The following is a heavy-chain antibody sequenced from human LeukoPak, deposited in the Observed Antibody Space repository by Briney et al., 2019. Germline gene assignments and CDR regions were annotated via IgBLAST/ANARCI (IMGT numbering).Heavy chain of an antibody. CDR2: IYNSGST. V-gene: IGHV4-59*01. Sequence: SETLSLTCTVSGGSISTYYWSWIRQPPGEGLEWIGYIYNSGSTNYNPSLKSRVTRSVDTSKNQFSLKLSSVTAADTAVYYCARGLAAVDDYFDYWGQGTLVPVSS. CDR1: GGSISTYY. D-gene: IGHD6-13*01. CDR3: ARGLAAVDDYFDY. J-gene: IGHJ4*02.